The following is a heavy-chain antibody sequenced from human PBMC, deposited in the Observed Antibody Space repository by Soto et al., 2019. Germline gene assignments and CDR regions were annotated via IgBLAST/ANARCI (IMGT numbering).Heavy chain of an antibody. CDR2: IYYNGNN. CDR3: VRERRGGDSDGGADY. V-gene: IGHV4-30-4*01. Sequence: QVQLQESGPGLVKPSQTLSLTCNVSGASLSSGDFYWSWIRQPPGKGLEWIAFIYYNGNNFYNPSLKRRVTIAIDTSNNQFSLKVRSVTAADTAVYYCVRERRGGDSDGGADYWGQGTLVTVSS. J-gene: IGHJ4*02. CDR1: GASLSSGDFY. D-gene: IGHD2-21*02.